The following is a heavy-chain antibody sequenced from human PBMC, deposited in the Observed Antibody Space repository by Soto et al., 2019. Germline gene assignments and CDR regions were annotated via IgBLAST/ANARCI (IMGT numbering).Heavy chain of an antibody. CDR1: GGSISSGDYY. CDR3: ARAPNFFPFDP. V-gene: IGHV4-30-4*01. D-gene: IGHD3-3*01. J-gene: IGHJ5*02. CDR2: XYXSXXX. Sequence: PSETLSLTCTVSGGSISSGDYYWSWIRQPPGKGXEXIGXXYXSXXXYXXXXLKSRVTISVDTSKNQFSLKLSSVTAADTAVYYCARAPNFFPFDPWGQGTLVTVSS.